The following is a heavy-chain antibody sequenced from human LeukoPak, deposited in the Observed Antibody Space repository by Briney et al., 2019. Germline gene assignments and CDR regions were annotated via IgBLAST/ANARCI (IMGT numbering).Heavy chain of an antibody. D-gene: IGHD1-26*01. V-gene: IGHV1-3*01. CDR2: ISAGNGNT. CDR1: GYTFTSYA. J-gene: IGHJ4*02. Sequence: GASVKVSCKASGYTFTSYAIHWVRQAPGQRLEWMGWISAGNGNTKYSQNFQGRVTFISNTSATTAFMELSSLRSEDAAVYYCARDSGIGSNDYWGQGTLVTVSS. CDR3: ARDSGIGSNDY.